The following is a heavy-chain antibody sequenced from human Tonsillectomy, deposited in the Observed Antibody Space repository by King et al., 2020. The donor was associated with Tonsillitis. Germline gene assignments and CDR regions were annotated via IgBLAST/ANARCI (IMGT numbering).Heavy chain of an antibody. CDR1: GYTFTAYY. CDR3: ARVPNYGFWSDYGPYGMDV. J-gene: IGHJ6*02. V-gene: IGHV1-2*02. Sequence: VQLVQSGAEVKKPGASVKVSCKASGYTFTAYYIHWVRQAPGQGLEWVGWINPNSGGTSYAQKFQGRVTMTRDTSISTAYMELSRLRSDDTAVYNCARVPNYGFWSDYGPYGMDVWGQGTTVTVSS. CDR2: INPNSGGT. D-gene: IGHD3-3*01.